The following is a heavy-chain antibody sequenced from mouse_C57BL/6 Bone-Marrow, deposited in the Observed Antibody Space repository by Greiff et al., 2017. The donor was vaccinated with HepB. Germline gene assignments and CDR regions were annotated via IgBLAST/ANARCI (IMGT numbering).Heavy chain of an antibody. CDR2: ISNGGGST. J-gene: IGHJ4*01. V-gene: IGHV5-12*01. Sequence: EVKLEESGGGLVQPGGSLKLSCAASGFTFSDYYMYWVRQTPEKRLEWVAYISNGGGSTYYPDTVKGRFTISRDNAKNTLYLQMSRLKSEDTAMYYCARIDYDGYAMDYWGQGTSVTVSS. D-gene: IGHD2-4*01. CDR1: GFTFSDYY. CDR3: ARIDYDGYAMDY.